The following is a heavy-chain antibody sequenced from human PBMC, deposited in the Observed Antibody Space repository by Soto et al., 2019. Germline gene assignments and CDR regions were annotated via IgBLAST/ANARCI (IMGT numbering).Heavy chain of an antibody. Sequence: TSETLRRTYSVLCGSSISYCCSWIRQPPGKGLEWIGYIYYSGSTNYNPSLKSRVTISVDTSKNQFSLKLSSVTAADTAVYYCARDFLTSEVRGFDPWGQGTLV. J-gene: IGHJ5*02. CDR2: IYYSGST. CDR1: CGSSISYC. CDR3: ARDFLTSEVRGFDP. V-gene: IGHV4-59*01. D-gene: IGHD2-2*01.